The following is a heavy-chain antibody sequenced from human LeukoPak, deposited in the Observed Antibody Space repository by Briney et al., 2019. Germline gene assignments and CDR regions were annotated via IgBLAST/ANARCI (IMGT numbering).Heavy chain of an antibody. D-gene: IGHD6-13*01. CDR3: ARVGTYTSSWYRFNYFDY. CDR1: GGSFSDYY. V-gene: IGHV4-34*01. CDR2: INHSGST. Sequence: SETLSLTCGVRGGSFSDYYWRWIRQSPGVGLEWIGEINHSGSTNYNPSLKSRVTISVDTPKDQFSLKLSSLTAADTAVYYCARVGTYTSSWYRFNYFDYWGQGTLVTVSS. J-gene: IGHJ4*02.